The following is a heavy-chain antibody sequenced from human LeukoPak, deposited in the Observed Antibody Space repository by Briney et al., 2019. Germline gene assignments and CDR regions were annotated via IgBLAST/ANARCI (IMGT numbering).Heavy chain of an antibody. CDR2: IYSGGST. CDR1: EFTVSSNY. J-gene: IGHJ4*02. Sequence: GGSLRLSCAASEFTVSSNYMSWIRQAPGKGLEWVSVIYSGGSTYYADSVKGRFTISRDNSKNTLYLQMNSLRAEDTAVYYCARGLLGGYPSGYWGQGTLVTVSS. V-gene: IGHV3-53*01. D-gene: IGHD1-26*01. CDR3: ARGLLGGYPSGY.